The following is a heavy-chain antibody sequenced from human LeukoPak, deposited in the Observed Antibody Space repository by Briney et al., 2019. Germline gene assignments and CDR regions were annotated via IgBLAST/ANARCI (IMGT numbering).Heavy chain of an antibody. D-gene: IGHD5-18*01. CDR2: IWYDGSNK. Sequence: GGSLRLSCAASGSTFSSYGMHWVRQAPGKGLEWVAVIWYDGSNKYYADSVKGRFTISRDNSKNTLYLQMNSLRAEDTAVYYCAREDTAMVTFDYWGQGTLVTVSS. V-gene: IGHV3-33*01. J-gene: IGHJ4*02. CDR3: AREDTAMVTFDY. CDR1: GSTFSSYG.